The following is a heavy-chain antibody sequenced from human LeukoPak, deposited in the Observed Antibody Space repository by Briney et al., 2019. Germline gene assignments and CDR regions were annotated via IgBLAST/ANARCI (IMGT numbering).Heavy chain of an antibody. D-gene: IGHD1-26*01. CDR1: GYTLIELS. Sequence: GASVKVSCMVSGYTLIELSMHWVRQAPGKRLEWMGVFDPEDGETIYAQKFQGRVTMTEDTSTDTPYMELSSLRSEDTAVYYCATDPTPYEWELHPWCQGTLVTVSS. J-gene: IGHJ5*02. V-gene: IGHV1-24*01. CDR3: ATDPTPYEWELHP. CDR2: FDPEDGET.